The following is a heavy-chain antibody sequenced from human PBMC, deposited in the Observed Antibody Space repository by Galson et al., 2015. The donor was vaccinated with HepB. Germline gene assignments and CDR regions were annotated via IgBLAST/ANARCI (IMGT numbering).Heavy chain of an antibody. V-gene: IGHV3-30*18. CDR3: AKGGTVTTSESKPPGDEARIYGMDV. J-gene: IGHJ6*02. Sequence: SLRLSCAASGFTFSSYGMHWVRQAPGKGLEWVAVISYDGSNKYYADSVKGRFTISRDNSKNTLYLQMNSLRAEDTAVYYCAKGGTVTTSESKPPGDEARIYGMDVWGQGTTVTVSS. D-gene: IGHD4-17*01. CDR2: ISYDGSNK. CDR1: GFTFSSYG.